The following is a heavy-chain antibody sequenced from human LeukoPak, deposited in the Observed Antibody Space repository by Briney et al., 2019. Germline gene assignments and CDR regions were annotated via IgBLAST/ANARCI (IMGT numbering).Heavy chain of an antibody. Sequence: GGSLRLSCAASGFTFSDYYMSWIRQAPGKGLEWASYISSSGSTIYYADSVKGRFTISRDNAKNPLYLQMNSLRAEDTAIYYCGTLGGTTSWLNFWGQGTLVTVSS. CDR3: GTLGGTTSWLNF. J-gene: IGHJ4*02. CDR1: GFTFSDYY. D-gene: IGHD2-2*01. CDR2: ISSSGSTI. V-gene: IGHV3-11*01.